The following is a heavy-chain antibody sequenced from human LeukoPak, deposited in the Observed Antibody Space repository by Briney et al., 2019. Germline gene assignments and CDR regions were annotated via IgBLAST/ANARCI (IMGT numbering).Heavy chain of an antibody. CDR2: ISGRGGRT. CDR3: AKFLPPLLVVANYYFDY. CDR1: GFTFRRYE. J-gene: IGHJ4*02. Sequence: AGGSLRLYCAASGFTFRRYEMRWVREAPGKGEEGGAAISGRGGRTDYAESVKGGFTIYRDKYKNKLYMQKNRQRAGGRAVYLCAKFLPPLLVVANYYFDYWGQGTLVTVSS. D-gene: IGHD2-21*01. V-gene: IGHV3-23*01.